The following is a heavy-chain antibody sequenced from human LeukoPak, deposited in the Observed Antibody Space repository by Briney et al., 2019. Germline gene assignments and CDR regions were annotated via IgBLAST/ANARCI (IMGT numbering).Heavy chain of an antibody. V-gene: IGHV3-23*01. CDR1: GFTFSSYA. Sequence: GGSLRLSCAASGFTFSSYAMTWVRQAPGKGLEWVSVISGSGDNTFYADSVKGRFSISRDNSKNTLYLQLNSLRAEDTAVYYCAKDKWGASKYFDYWGQGTLVTVSS. CDR2: ISGSGDNT. D-gene: IGHD7-27*01. J-gene: IGHJ4*02. CDR3: AKDKWGASKYFDY.